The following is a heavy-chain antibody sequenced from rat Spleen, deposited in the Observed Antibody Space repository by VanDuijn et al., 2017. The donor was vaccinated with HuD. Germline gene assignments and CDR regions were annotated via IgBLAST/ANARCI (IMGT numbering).Heavy chain of an antibody. CDR3: VGEGD. CDR1: GFNFNDCW. Sequence: EVKLVESGGGLVQPGRSLKLSCAASGFNFNDCWMGWVRQAPGKGLEWIGEINKDGSTINYTPSLKDKFTISRDNAQNTLYLEMSNLGSEETAIYYCVGEGDWGQGVMVTVSS. D-gene: IGHD5-1*01. CDR2: INKDGSTI. J-gene: IGHJ2*01. V-gene: IGHV4-2*01.